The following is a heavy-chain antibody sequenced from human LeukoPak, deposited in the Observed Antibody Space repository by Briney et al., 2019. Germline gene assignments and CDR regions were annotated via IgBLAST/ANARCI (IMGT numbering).Heavy chain of an antibody. CDR3: ARGTRRGGDFDY. J-gene: IGHJ4*02. Sequence: PSETLSLTCTVSGGSISGYFWSWLRQPPGKGLEWIGEINHSGSTNYNPSLKSRVTISVDTSKNQFSLKLSSVTAADTAVYYCARGTRRGGDFDYWGQGTLVTVSS. CDR2: INHSGST. CDR1: GGSISGYF. D-gene: IGHD3-16*01. V-gene: IGHV4-34*01.